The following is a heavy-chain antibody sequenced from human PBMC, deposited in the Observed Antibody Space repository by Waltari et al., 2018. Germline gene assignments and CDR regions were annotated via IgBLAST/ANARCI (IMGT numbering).Heavy chain of an antibody. D-gene: IGHD4-17*01. J-gene: IGHJ5*02. CDR1: GYSLSSGYY. CDR2: IYHSGST. Sequence: QVQLQESGPGLVKPSETLSLTCAVSGYSLSSGYYWGWIRQPPGKGLEWIGSIYHSGSTYYNPSLKSRVTISVDTSKNQFSLKLSSVTAADTAVYYCARGPYGLFDPWGQGTLVTVSS. V-gene: IGHV4-38-2*01. CDR3: ARGPYGLFDP.